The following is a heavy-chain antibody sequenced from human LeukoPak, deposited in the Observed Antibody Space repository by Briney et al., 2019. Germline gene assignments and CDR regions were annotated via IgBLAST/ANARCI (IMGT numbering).Heavy chain of an antibody. J-gene: IGHJ5*02. Sequence: SVKVSCKASGYTFTSYGISWVRQAPGQGLEWMGGIIPIFGTANYAQKFQGRVTITADESTSTAYMELSSLRSEDTAVYYCARSTSHEDYGGNNNWFDPWGQGTLVTVSS. CDR2: IIPIFGTA. CDR1: GYTFTSYG. CDR3: ARSTSHEDYGGNNNWFDP. D-gene: IGHD4-23*01. V-gene: IGHV1-69*13.